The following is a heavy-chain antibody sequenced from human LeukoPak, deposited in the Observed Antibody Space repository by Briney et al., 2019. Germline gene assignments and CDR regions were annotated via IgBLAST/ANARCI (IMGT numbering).Heavy chain of an antibody. CDR3: ANAEPGYSSSWPFDY. Sequence: PGGSLRLSCAASGFTLSSYAMSWVRQAPGKGLEWVSAISGSGGSTYCADSVKGRFTISRDNSKNTLYLQMNSLRAEDTAVYYCANAEPGYSSSWPFDYWGQGTLVTVSS. V-gene: IGHV3-23*01. J-gene: IGHJ4*02. CDR1: GFTLSSYA. CDR2: ISGSGGST. D-gene: IGHD6-13*01.